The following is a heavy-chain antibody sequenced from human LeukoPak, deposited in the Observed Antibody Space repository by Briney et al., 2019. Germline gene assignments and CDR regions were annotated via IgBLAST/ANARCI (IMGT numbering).Heavy chain of an antibody. D-gene: IGHD3-22*01. Sequence: TSETLSLTCAVSGYSISSGYYCGWRRRPPGEELQGSGSIYHSGTTYSNASLKSRVTISVETSRNQFSLKLSSVTAADPAVNYCARFSGYYHHYMDIWGKR. J-gene: IGHJ6*03. CDR1: GYSISSGYY. CDR2: IYHSGTT. V-gene: IGHV4-38-2*01. CDR3: ARFSGYYHHYMDI.